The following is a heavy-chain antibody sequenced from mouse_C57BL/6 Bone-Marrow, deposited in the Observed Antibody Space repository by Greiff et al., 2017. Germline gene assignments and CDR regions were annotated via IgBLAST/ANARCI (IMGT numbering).Heavy chain of an antibody. CDR2: IDPEDGET. J-gene: IGHJ3*01. CDR1: GFNIKDYY. CDR3: ARSGPY. Sequence: EVQLQQSGAELVKPGASVKLSCTASGFNIKDYYMHWVKQRPEQGLEWIGRIDPEDGETKYAPKFPGKATITADTSSNTAYLQLSSLTSEDTAVYYCARSGPYWGQGTLVTVSA. V-gene: IGHV14-2*01.